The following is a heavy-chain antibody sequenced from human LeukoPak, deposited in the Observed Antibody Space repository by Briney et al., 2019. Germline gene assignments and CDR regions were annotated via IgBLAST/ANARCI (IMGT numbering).Heavy chain of an antibody. CDR1: GFTISSYG. Sequence: PGGSLRLSCAASGFTISSYGMHWVRQAPGKGLEWVAVISYDGSNKYYADSVKGRFTISRDNSKNTLYLQMNSLRAEDTAVYYCAIGGGHCSSTSCSVGFGEIDYWGQGTLVTVSS. J-gene: IGHJ4*02. D-gene: IGHD2-2*01. CDR3: AIGGGHCSSTSCSVGFGEIDY. CDR2: ISYDGSNK. V-gene: IGHV3-30*03.